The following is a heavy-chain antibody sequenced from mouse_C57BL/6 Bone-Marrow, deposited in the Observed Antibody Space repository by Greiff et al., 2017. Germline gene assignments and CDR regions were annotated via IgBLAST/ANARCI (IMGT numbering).Heavy chain of an antibody. Sequence: EVHLEESGGGLVKPGGSLKLSCAASGFTFSSYAMSWVRQTPEKRLEWVATISDGGSYTYYPDNVKGRLTISRDNAKNNLYLQMSHLKSEDTAMYYCTRDVDGFYYGISYYAMDYWGQGTSVTVSS. CDR1: GFTFSSYA. CDR2: ISDGGSYT. D-gene: IGHD1-1*01. CDR3: TRDVDGFYYGISYYAMDY. J-gene: IGHJ4*01. V-gene: IGHV5-4*01.